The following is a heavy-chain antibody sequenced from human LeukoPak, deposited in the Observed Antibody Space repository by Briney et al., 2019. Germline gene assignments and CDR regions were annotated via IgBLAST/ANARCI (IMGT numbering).Heavy chain of an antibody. D-gene: IGHD6-25*01. CDR2: IYPGDSDT. CDR3: ARRVGASQRGFDY. Sequence: GESLKISCKGSGYRFRNYLNGWVRQMPGKGLEWMGIIYPGDSDTRYSPSFQGQVTISADKSISTAYLQWSSLKASDTAMYYCARRVGASQRGFDYWGQGTLVSVSS. V-gene: IGHV5-51*01. CDR1: GYRFRNYL. J-gene: IGHJ4*02.